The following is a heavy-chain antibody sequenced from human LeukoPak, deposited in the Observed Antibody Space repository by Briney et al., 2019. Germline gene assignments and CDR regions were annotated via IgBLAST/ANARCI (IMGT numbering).Heavy chain of an antibody. CDR3: ARFRDHGMDV. CDR1: GYSFSSDW. Sequence: GESLKISCKGSGYSFSSDWIGWVRQIPGKGLKWMGIIYPGNSDTRYSPSFQGQVTISADKSISTAYLQWSSLKASDTAMYYCARFRDHGMDVWGQGTTVSVSS. V-gene: IGHV5-51*01. J-gene: IGHJ6*02. CDR2: IYPGNSDT.